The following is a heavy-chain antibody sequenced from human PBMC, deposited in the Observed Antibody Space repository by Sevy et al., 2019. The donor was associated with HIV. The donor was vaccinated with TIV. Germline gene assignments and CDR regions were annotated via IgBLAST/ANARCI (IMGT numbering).Heavy chain of an antibody. V-gene: IGHV3-7*01. CDR2: INQDGGVT. CDR3: VRAIAKDGSF. CDR1: GFTLNNYW. Sequence: GESLKISCVASGFTLNNYWMHWVRRAPGKGLEWVANINQDGGVTYYVDSVRGRFTISRDNGRNLVFLQMNSLRVDDTALYFCVRAIAKDGSFWGQGTLVTVSS. D-gene: IGHD6-13*01. J-gene: IGHJ4*02.